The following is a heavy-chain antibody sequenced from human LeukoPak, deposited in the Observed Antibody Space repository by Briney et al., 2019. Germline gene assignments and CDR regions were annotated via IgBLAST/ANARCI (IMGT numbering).Heavy chain of an antibody. Sequence: GGSLRLSCAASGFTFSSYSMNWVRRAPGKGLEWVAVISYDGSNKYYADSVKGRFTISRDNSKNTLYLQMNSLRAEDTAVYYCAKGLYAIDYWGQGTLVTVSS. V-gene: IGHV3-30*18. J-gene: IGHJ4*02. D-gene: IGHD5/OR15-5a*01. CDR1: GFTFSSYS. CDR3: AKGLYAIDY. CDR2: ISYDGSNK.